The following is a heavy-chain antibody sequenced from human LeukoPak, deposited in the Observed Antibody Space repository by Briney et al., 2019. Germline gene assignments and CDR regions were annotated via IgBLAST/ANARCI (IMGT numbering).Heavy chain of an antibody. J-gene: IGHJ6*02. D-gene: IGHD3-10*01. V-gene: IGHV1-18*01. CDR2: VSAYDGST. CDR3: ARGGRDGMDV. CDR1: GYSFTSYG. Sequence: ASVKVSCKASGYSFTSYGFTWVRWAPGQGLEWMGWVSAYDGSTNYAQKIRGRVAMTTDASKNTVYMELRSLRFDDTAVYYCARGGRDGMDVWGQGTTVTVSS.